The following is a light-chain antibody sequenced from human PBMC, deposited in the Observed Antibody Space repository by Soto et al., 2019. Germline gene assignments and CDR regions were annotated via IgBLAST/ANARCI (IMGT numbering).Light chain of an antibody. CDR1: QSISTY. Sequence: DIQMTQSPPSLSASAGDRVTITCRASQSISTYLNWYQQKPGKAPELLIYGASSLQSGIPSRFSGCGSGTDFTLTISSLQPEDFATYYCQQSYRTPPTFGQGTKLQIK. V-gene: IGKV1-39*01. CDR2: GAS. J-gene: IGKJ2*01. CDR3: QQSYRTPPT.